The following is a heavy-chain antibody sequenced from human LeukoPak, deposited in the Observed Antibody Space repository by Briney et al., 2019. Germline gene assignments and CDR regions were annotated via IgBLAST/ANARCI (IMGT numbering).Heavy chain of an antibody. D-gene: IGHD1-26*01. CDR1: GFTFSSYG. J-gene: IGHJ4*02. CDR2: IRYDGSNK. CDR3: AKDRSGSYSQGLDY. Sequence: GGSLRLSCAASGFTFSSYGMHWVRQAPGKGLEWVAFIRYDGSNKYYADSVKGRFTISRDNSKNTLYLQMNSLRAVDTAVYYCAKDRSGSYSQGLDYWGQGTLVTVSS. V-gene: IGHV3-30*02.